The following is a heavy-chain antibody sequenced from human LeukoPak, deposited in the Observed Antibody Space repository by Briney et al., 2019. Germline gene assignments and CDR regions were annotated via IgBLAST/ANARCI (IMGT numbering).Heavy chain of an antibody. Sequence: GRSLRLSCAASGFTFTSYATSWVRQPPGKGLEWVSTISGIGGSTYYADSVKGRFTISSANYKNTLNLKMNSLRAEDTAVYYCAKDRPSIVVVIIDYWGQGTLVTVSS. D-gene: IGHD3-22*01. CDR1: GFTFTSYA. V-gene: IGHV3-23*01. J-gene: IGHJ4*02. CDR3: AKDRPSIVVVIIDY. CDR2: ISGIGGST.